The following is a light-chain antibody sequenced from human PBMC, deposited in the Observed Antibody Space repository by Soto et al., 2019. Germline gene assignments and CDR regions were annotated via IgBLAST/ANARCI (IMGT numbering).Light chain of an antibody. J-gene: IGKJ1*01. Sequence: DIQMTQSPSTLSASVGDRVTITCRASQSISSWLAWYQQKPGKAPKLLIYKASTLESGVPSRFSGSGSGTEFALTISSLQPDDFATYYCQQYDSYPGTFGQGTKV. CDR2: KAS. CDR3: QQYDSYPGT. CDR1: QSISSW. V-gene: IGKV1-5*03.